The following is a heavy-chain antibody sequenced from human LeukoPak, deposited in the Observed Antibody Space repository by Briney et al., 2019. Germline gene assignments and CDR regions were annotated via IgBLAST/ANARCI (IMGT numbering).Heavy chain of an antibody. CDR2: IYCNGST. V-gene: IGHV4-31*03. Sequence: PSQTLSLTCTVSGGSTSSGGYYWSWIRQHPGKGLEWIAYIYCNGSTYYNPSLKSRLSMSVDTPDNQFSLKLSSVTAADTAVYYCARGDYDILTGYPTYYFDYWGQGTLVTVSS. CDR3: ARGDYDILTGYPTYYFDY. CDR1: GGSTSSGGYY. J-gene: IGHJ4*02. D-gene: IGHD3-9*01.